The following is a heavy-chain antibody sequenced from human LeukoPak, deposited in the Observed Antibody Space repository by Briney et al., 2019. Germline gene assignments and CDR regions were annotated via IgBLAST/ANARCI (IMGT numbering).Heavy chain of an antibody. CDR1: GGTLSSYA. V-gene: IGHV1-69*01. CDR2: IIPIFCTA. D-gene: IGHD2-8*01. CDR3: ARGTLPNGP. Sequence: SSVKVSCKASGGTLSSYAIRWVRQAPGRGLEWMGGIIPIFCTANYAQKFQGRVTITADESTSTAYMELSSLRSEDTAVYYCARGTLPNGPWGQGTLVTVSS. J-gene: IGHJ5*02.